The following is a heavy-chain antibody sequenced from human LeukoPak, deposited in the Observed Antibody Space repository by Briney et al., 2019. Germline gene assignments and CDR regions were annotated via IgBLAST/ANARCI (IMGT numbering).Heavy chain of an antibody. J-gene: IGHJ5*02. Sequence: SETLSLTCTVSGGSISSYYWSWIRQPPGKGLEWIGYIYYSGSTNYNPSLKSRVTISVDTSKNQFSLKLSSVTAADTAVYYCAWEVLGSGSPRFDPWGQGTLVTVSS. CDR2: IYYSGST. CDR1: GGSISSYY. D-gene: IGHD3-10*01. CDR3: AWEVLGSGSPRFDP. V-gene: IGHV4-59*01.